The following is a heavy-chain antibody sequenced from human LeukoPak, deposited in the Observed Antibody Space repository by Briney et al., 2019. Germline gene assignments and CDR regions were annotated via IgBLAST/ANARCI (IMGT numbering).Heavy chain of an antibody. CDR3: ATYNYGSFFYGTIRY. D-gene: IGHD3-10*01. J-gene: IGHJ4*02. Sequence: GGSLRLSCAASGFTFSSYEMNWVRQAPGKGLEWVGRIKSKTDGGTTDYTAPVNGRFSISRDDSLNTLYLQMNTLKAEDTAVYYCATYNYGSFFYGTIRYWGQGTLVTVSS. CDR2: IKSKTDGGTT. CDR1: GFTFSSYE. V-gene: IGHV3-15*01.